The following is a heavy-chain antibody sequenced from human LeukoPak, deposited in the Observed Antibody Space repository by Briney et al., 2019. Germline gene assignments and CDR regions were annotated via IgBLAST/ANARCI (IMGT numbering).Heavy chain of an antibody. CDR3: ARWYYSGWAFDY. D-gene: IGHD6-19*01. Sequence: PGGSLRLSCAASGFTFSSYEMNWVRQPPGKGLEWIGYIHDSGSTKYNPSLKSRVTISVETSKNQFSLKLSSVTAADTAVYYCARWYYSGWAFDYWGQGTVVTGSS. CDR2: IHDSGST. V-gene: IGHV4-59*08. J-gene: IGHJ4*02. CDR1: GFTFSSYE.